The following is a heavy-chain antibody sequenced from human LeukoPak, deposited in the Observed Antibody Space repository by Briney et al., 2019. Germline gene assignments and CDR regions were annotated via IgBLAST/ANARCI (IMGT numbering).Heavy chain of an antibody. CDR3: ARDTRGRDSLNYCGGDCYMFDY. CDR2: ISSSSSYI. CDR1: GFTFSSYS. D-gene: IGHD2-21*02. J-gene: IGHJ4*02. Sequence: GGSLRLSCAASGFTFSSYSMNWVRQAPGKGLEWVSSISSSSSYIYYADSVKGRFTISRDNAKNSLYLQMNSLRAEDTAVYYCARDTRGRDSLNYCGGDCYMFDYWGQGTLVTVSS. V-gene: IGHV3-21*01.